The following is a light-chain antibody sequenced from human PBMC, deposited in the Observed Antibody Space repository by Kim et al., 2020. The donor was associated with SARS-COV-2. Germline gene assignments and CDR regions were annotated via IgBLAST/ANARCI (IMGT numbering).Light chain of an antibody. CDR2: YDS. J-gene: IGLJ3*02. CDR1: NIGSKS. V-gene: IGLV3-21*04. Sequence: PGKTARITCGGNNIGSKSVLWYQQKPGQAPVLVIYYDSDRPSGIPERFSGSNAGNTATLTISRVEAGDEADYYCQVWDSSSDHPVFGGGTKLTVL. CDR3: QVWDSSSDHPV.